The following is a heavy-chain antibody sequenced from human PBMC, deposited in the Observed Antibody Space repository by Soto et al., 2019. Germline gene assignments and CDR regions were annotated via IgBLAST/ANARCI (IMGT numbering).Heavy chain of an antibody. V-gene: IGHV3-48*01. D-gene: IGHD2-15*01. Sequence: EVQLVESGGASVQPGGSLRLSCAASGFTFSNYAMNWVRQAPGKGLEWVSYISTGDSPIYYADSVKGRFTISRDNAKKSLYLQMISLRAEDTAVYYCATVCRFCSGSNSLYWGRGTLVTVSS. CDR3: ATVCRFCSGSNSLY. J-gene: IGHJ4*02. CDR1: GFTFSNYA. CDR2: ISTGDSPI.